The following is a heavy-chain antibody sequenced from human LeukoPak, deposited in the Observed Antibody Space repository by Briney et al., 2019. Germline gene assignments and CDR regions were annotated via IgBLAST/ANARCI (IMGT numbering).Heavy chain of an antibody. D-gene: IGHD5-24*01. J-gene: IGHJ1*01. CDR2: INHSGST. Sequence: SETLSLTCAVYGGSFSGYYWSWIRQPPEKGQELIGEINHSGSTNYNPSLKSRVTISVDTSKNQFSLKLSSVTAADTSVYYCARGWLQYSEYFQHWGQGTLVTVSS. CDR3: ARGWLQYSEYFQH. V-gene: IGHV4-34*01. CDR1: GGSFSGYY.